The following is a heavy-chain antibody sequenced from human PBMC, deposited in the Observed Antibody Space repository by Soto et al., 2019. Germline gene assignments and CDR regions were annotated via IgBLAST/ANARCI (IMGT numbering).Heavy chain of an antibody. Sequence: SETLSLTCAVAGGTISSYSWSWIRQHTGKGLEWIGYFYDSGSTNYNPSLKSRVTISEDTSKNQFSLKLSSVTAADTAVYYCARHGSYSGFFDYWGQGTLVTVSS. CDR2: FYDSGST. D-gene: IGHD5-12*01. J-gene: IGHJ4*02. CDR3: ARHGSYSGFFDY. V-gene: IGHV4-59*08. CDR1: GGTISSYS.